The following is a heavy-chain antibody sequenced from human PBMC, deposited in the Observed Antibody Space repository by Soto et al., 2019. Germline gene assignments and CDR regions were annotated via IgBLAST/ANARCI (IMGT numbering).Heavy chain of an antibody. J-gene: IGHJ4*02. Sequence: EVQLLESGGGLVQPGGSLRLSCAASGFTFNNYAMTWVRQAPGQGLEWVSAISGGGDTTSYADSVKGRFTVSRDGSKNTLYLQMSSLRAEDTALYYCAKGRGGSGSLTPRVDFWGQGTLFTVSS. CDR1: GFTFNNYA. CDR3: AKGRGGSGSLTPRVDF. V-gene: IGHV3-23*01. D-gene: IGHD3-10*01. CDR2: ISGGGDTT.